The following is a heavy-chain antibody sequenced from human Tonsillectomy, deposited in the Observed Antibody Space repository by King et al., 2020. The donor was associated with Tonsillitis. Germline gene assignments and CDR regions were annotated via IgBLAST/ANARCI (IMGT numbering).Heavy chain of an antibody. Sequence: EQLVQSGGGLVQPGGSLRLSCAASGFTFSTYSMNWVRQAPGTGLEWISYISRDSSTIYYADSVKGRFTISRDNAKNSLYLQMNNLRDEDMAVYYCAKWEGGSPQVFDYWGQGTLVTVSS. CDR2: ISRDSSTI. CDR3: AKWEGGSPQVFDY. V-gene: IGHV3-48*02. J-gene: IGHJ4*02. D-gene: IGHD1-26*01. CDR1: GFTFSTYS.